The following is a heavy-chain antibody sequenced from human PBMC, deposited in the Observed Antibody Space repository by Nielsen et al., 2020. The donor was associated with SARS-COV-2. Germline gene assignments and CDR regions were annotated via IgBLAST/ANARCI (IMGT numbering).Heavy chain of an antibody. V-gene: IGHV3-23*01. CDR1: GFTFSSYA. J-gene: IGHJ4*02. D-gene: IGHD5-18*01. Sequence: GGSLRLSCAASGFTFSSYAMSWVRQAPGKGLEWVSAISGSGGSTYYAGSVKGRFTISRDNAKNSLYLQMNSLRAEDTAVYYCARGPRGYSYGNFDYWGQGTWVTVSS. CDR3: ARGPRGYSYGNFDY. CDR2: ISGSGGST.